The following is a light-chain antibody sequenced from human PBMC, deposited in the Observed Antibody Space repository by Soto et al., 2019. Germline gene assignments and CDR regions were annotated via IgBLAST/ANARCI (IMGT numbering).Light chain of an antibody. CDR3: QQYDKWPYS. Sequence: EVVLTQSPATLSVSLGERATLSCRASQTFSSKLAWYQQKPGQPPRLLIYDASSRATGIPGRFSGSGSGTEFTLTISSLQSEDFVVYYCQQYDKWPYSFGQGTKLEL. J-gene: IGKJ2*03. CDR1: QTFSSK. V-gene: IGKV3-15*01. CDR2: DAS.